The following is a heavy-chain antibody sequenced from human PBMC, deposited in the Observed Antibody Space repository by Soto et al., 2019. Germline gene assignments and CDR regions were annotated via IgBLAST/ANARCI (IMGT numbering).Heavy chain of an antibody. V-gene: IGHV3-64D*06. CDR1: GFIFSEST. Sequence: GGPLRLSCSASGFIFSESTIYWVRQVPGKGLEAISAVSTSGRSTYYADSVKDRFTISRDNSKNTLFLQMGSLRPEDTAIYYCVKQAHGLDGVAFDYWGQGTQVTVS. CDR2: VSTSGRST. CDR3: VKQAHGLDGVAFDY. D-gene: IGHD2-15*01. J-gene: IGHJ4*02.